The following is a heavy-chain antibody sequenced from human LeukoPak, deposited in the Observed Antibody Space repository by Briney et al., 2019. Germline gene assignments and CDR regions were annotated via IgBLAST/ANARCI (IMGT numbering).Heavy chain of an antibody. V-gene: IGHV3-23*01. J-gene: IGHJ4*02. CDR2: MSGTGGTS. CDR3: AREVYCGSSRCTRSLDY. D-gene: IGHD2-2*01. Sequence: PGGSLRLSCAASGFKFAMNWVRQAPGKGLEWVSGMSGTGGTSYYADSAKGRFTISRDNSKSTLDLQMNSLRAEDTAVYYCAREVYCGSSRCTRSLDYWGQGTLVTVSS. CDR1: GFKFA.